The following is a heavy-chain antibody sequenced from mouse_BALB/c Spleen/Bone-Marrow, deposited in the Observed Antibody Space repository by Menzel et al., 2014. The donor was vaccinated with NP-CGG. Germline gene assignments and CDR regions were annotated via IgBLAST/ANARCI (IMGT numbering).Heavy chain of an antibody. CDR2: IWSGGST. V-gene: IGHV2-2*02. CDR1: GFSLTSYG. CDR3: ARRRYRYDAMDY. J-gene: IGHJ4*01. D-gene: IGHD2-14*01. Sequence: VKLVESGPGLVQPSQSLSITCTVSGFSLTSYGVHCVRQSPGKGLEWLGVIWSGGSTDYNAAFISRLSISKDNSKSQVFFKMNSLQANDTAIYYCARRRYRYDAMDYWGQGTSVTVSS.